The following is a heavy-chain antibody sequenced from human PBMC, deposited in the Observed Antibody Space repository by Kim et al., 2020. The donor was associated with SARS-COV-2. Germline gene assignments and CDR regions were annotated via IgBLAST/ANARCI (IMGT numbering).Heavy chain of an antibody. Sequence: GGSLRLSCAASGFTFSNAWMSWVRQAPGKGLEWVGRIKSKTDGGTTDYAAPVKGRFTISRDDSKNTLYLQMNSLKTEDTAVYYCTTDPPWARGIVVVKRWFDPWGQGTLVTVSS. CDR2: IKSKTDGGTT. CDR3: TTDPPWARGIVVVKRWFDP. J-gene: IGHJ5*02. V-gene: IGHV3-15*01. CDR1: GFTFSNAW. D-gene: IGHD3-22*01.